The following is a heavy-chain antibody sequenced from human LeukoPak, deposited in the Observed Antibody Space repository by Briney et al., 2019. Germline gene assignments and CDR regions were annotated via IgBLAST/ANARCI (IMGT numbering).Heavy chain of an antibody. J-gene: IGHJ4*02. CDR3: ASDSYSSIGYY. D-gene: IGHD6-13*01. CDR1: GGSFTGYY. V-gene: IGHV4-34*01. CDR2: ISPRGT. Sequence: PSETLSLSCVMYGGSFTGYYWSWMRQFPGKGLEWIGEISPRGTTYNPSLKSRVTISLDTTKNQFSLILTSMSAADAAVYFCASDSYSSIGYYSSEGTLVTVSS.